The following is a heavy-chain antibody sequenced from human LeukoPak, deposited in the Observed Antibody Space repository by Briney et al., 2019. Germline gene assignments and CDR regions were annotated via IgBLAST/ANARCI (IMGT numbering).Heavy chain of an antibody. CDR1: GFTFNAYV. Sequence: GGSLRLSCAASGFTFNAYVMNWVRQAPGKGVEWVSSISSSSYIYYADSVKGRFTISRDNAKNSLYLQMNSLRAEDTAVYYCARIRGDTGGDYWGQGTLVTVSS. D-gene: IGHD4-23*01. J-gene: IGHJ4*02. CDR3: ARIRGDTGGDY. CDR2: ISSSSYI. V-gene: IGHV3-69-1*01.